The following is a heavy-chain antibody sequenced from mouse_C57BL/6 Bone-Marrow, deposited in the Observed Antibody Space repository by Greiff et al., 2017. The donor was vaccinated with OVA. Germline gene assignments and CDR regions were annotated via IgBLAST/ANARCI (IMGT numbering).Heavy chain of an antibody. CDR3: SIPYYYGSLYYFDD. Sequence: QVQLQQSGPELVKPGASVKISCKASGYAFSSSWMNWVKQRPGKGLEWIGRIYPGDGDTNYNGKFKGKATLTADKSSSTAYMQLSILTSEDSAVYFCSIPYYYGSLYYFDDWGQGTTLTVSS. CDR2: IYPGDGDT. J-gene: IGHJ2*01. V-gene: IGHV1-82*01. D-gene: IGHD1-1*01. CDR1: GYAFSSSW.